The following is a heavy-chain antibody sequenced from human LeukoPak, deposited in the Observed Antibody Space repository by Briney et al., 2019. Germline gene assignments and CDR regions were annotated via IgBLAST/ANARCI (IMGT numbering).Heavy chain of an antibody. CDR3: VSGPEYYYDSSSGNY. D-gene: IGHD3-22*01. CDR1: GFTVSSNY. Sequence: PGGSLRLSCAASGFTVSSNYMIWLRQAPGKGLEWVSVIYTGGTINYADSVKGRFTISRDNSKNALYLQMNSLRAEDTAVYYCVSGPEYYYDSSSGNYWGQGTLVTVSS. J-gene: IGHJ4*02. CDR2: IYTGGTI. V-gene: IGHV3-53*01.